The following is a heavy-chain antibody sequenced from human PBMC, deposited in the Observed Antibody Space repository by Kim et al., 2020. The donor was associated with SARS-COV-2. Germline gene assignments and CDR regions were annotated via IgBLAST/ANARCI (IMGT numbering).Heavy chain of an antibody. Sequence: SETLSLTCAVYGGSFSGYYWSWIRQPPGKGLEWIGEINHSGSTNYNPSLKSRVTISVDTSKNQFSLKLSSVTAADTAVYYCARLRELRWFDPWGQGTLVTVSS. CDR2: INHSGST. D-gene: IGHD1-26*01. CDR1: GGSFSGYY. J-gene: IGHJ5*02. CDR3: ARLRELRWFDP. V-gene: IGHV4-34*01.